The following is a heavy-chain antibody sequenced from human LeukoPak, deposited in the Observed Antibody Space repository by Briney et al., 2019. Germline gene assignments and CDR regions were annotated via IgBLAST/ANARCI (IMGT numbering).Heavy chain of an antibody. D-gene: IGHD3-10*02. Sequence: PGGSLRLTCAASGFTFSSYEMNWVRQAPGKGLEWVSYISSSGTTIYYADSVKGRFTISRDNAKNSLYLQMNSLRAEDTAVYYCAELGITMIGGVWGKGTTVTISS. CDR1: GFTFSSYE. CDR2: ISSSGTTI. V-gene: IGHV3-48*03. CDR3: AELGITMIGGV. J-gene: IGHJ6*04.